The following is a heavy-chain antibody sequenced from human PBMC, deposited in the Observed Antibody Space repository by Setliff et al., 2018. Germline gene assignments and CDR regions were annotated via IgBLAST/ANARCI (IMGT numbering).Heavy chain of an antibody. CDR2: VSTYNGDT. CDR1: GYSFTSFS. D-gene: IGHD6-19*01. CDR3: ARRPIALAGYRKGAFDI. J-gene: IGHJ3*02. V-gene: IGHV1-18*01. Sequence: ASVKVSCQASGYSFTSFSITWVRQAPGQGLEWLGWVSTYNGDTKSEQKFRGRVTMTTDISTRTVYMELRTLRADDTAVYYCARRPIALAGYRKGAFDIWGQGTMVTVSS.